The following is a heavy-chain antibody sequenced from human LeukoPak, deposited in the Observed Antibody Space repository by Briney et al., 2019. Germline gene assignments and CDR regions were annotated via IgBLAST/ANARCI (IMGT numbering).Heavy chain of an antibody. Sequence: GGCLRLSCAASGFIVSTNDMSWVRQAPGKGLEWVSITYSDAGTYYAESVKGRFTISRDNSKNTLYLQMNSLRAEDTAVYYCARESRFGEAFFDYWGQGTLVTLSS. V-gene: IGHV3-53*01. CDR3: ARESRFGEAFFDY. D-gene: IGHD3-10*01. J-gene: IGHJ4*02. CDR2: TYSDAGT. CDR1: GFIVSTND.